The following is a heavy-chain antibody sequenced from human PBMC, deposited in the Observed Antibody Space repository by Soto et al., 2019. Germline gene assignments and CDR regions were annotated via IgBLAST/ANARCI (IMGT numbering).Heavy chain of an antibody. D-gene: IGHD5-12*01. CDR2: INHSGST. Sequence: SETLSLTCAVYGGSFSGYYWSWIRQPPGKGLEWIGEINHSGSTNYNPSLKSRVTVSVDTSKNQFSLKLSSVTAADTAVYYCARRYSGYDFDYWGQGTLVTVSS. CDR3: ARRYSGYDFDY. J-gene: IGHJ4*02. V-gene: IGHV4-34*01. CDR1: GGSFSGYY.